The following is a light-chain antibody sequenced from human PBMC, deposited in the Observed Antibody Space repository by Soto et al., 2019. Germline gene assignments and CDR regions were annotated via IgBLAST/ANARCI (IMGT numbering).Light chain of an antibody. CDR1: QSISSS. Sequence: DIRVTQSPSTLSASVGDRVTITCRASQSISSSLAWFQQKPGKAPKLLIYDASSLESGVPSRFSGSGSGTDFTLTISSLQPDDFATYYCQQYKSYSRLTFGGGTKVEMK. CDR2: DAS. J-gene: IGKJ4*01. V-gene: IGKV1-5*01. CDR3: QQYKSYSRLT.